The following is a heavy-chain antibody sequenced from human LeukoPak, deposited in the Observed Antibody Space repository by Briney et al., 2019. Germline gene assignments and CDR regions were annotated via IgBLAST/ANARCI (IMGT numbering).Heavy chain of an antibody. D-gene: IGHD3-22*01. CDR2: ISGSGGST. V-gene: IGHV3-23*01. Sequence: HPGGSLRLSCAASGFTFSSYAMSWVRQAPGKGLEWVSAISGSGGSTYYADSVKGRFTISRDNSKNTLYLQMSSLRAEDTAVYYCAKVNTMIVVADAFDIWGQGTMVTVSS. J-gene: IGHJ3*02. CDR3: AKVNTMIVVADAFDI. CDR1: GFTFSSYA.